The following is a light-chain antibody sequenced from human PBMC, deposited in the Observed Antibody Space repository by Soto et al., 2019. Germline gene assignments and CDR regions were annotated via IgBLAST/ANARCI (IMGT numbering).Light chain of an antibody. CDR2: DVS. CDR1: SSDIGSYNY. J-gene: IGLJ1*01. Sequence: QSVLTQPASLSGSPGQSITISCTRTSSDIGSYNYVSWYQQHPGKAPKLMIYDVSNRPSGVSNRFSGSKSGNTASLIISGLQAEDEADYYCSSSTSSSTLGYVFGTGTKVTVL. V-gene: IGLV2-14*03. CDR3: SSSTSSSTLGYV.